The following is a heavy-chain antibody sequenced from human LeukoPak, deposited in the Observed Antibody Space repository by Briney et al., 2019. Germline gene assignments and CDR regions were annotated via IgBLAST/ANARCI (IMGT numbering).Heavy chain of an antibody. D-gene: IGHD6-13*01. CDR2: IKQGGSEK. Sequence: PGGSLRLSCGASGFTFSRYWMSWVRQAPGKGLEWVANIKQGGSEKYYVDSVKGRFTISRDNAKNSLYLQMNSLRAEDTAVYYCARSAGSSSWYEGYYFDYWGQGTLVTVSS. J-gene: IGHJ4*02. V-gene: IGHV3-7*01. CDR3: ARSAGSSSWYEGYYFDY. CDR1: GFTFSRYW.